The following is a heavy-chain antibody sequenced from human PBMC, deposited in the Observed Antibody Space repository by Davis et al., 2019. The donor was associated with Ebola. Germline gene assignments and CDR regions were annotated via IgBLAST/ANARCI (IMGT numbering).Heavy chain of an antibody. CDR1: GYSFTSYW. J-gene: IGHJ4*02. CDR3: ARQNYYDSSGTNFPFDY. CDR2: IDPSDSYT. V-gene: IGHV5-10-1*04. Sequence: PGGSLRLSCKGSGYSFTSYWISWVRQMPGKGLEWMGRIDPSDSYTNYSPSFQGQVTISADKSITTAYLQWSSLKASDTAMYYCARQNYYDSSGTNFPFDYWGQGTLVTVSS. D-gene: IGHD3-22*01.